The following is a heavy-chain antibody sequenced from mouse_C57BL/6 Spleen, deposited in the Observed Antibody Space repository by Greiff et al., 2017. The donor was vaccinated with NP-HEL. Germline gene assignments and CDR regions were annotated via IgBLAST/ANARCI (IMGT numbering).Heavy chain of an antibody. CDR1: GYSITSGYY. CDR2: ISYDGSN. D-gene: IGHD4-1*01. V-gene: IGHV3-6*01. J-gene: IGHJ2*01. Sequence: DVKLQESGPGLVKPSQSLSLTCSVTGYSITSGYYWNWIRQFPGNKLEWMGYISYDGSNNYNPSLKNRISITRDPSKNQFFLKLNSVTTEDTATYYCARERGSAGDFDYWGQGTTLTVSS. CDR3: ARERGSAGDFDY.